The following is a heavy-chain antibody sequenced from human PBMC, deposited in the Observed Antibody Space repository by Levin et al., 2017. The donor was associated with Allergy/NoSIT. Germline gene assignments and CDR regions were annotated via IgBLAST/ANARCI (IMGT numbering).Heavy chain of an antibody. V-gene: IGHV3-23*01. J-gene: IGHJ4*02. CDR2: ISSSGGLT. D-gene: IGHD6-19*01. CDR1: GFTFSNHG. Sequence: SCAVSGFTFSNHGMSWVRQAPGKGLEWVSSISSSGGLTYYADSVKGRFTVSRDNSKNTLYLQMDSLRAEDTAVYYCAKIAVIALWYYDYWGQGTLVTVST. CDR3: AKIAVIALWYYDY.